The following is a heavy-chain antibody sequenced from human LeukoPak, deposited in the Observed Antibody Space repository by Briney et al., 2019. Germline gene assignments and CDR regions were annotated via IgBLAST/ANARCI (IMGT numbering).Heavy chain of an antibody. CDR1: GFTFSNYW. CDR2: INRDESAI. J-gene: IGHJ4*02. Sequence: GGSQRLSCAASGFTFSNYWMHWVRQAPGKGLEWVASINRDESAIFYLASVKGRFTISRDNARNLLFLQMNTLRAEDTAVYYCAKLLGDATTYDYWGQGALVTVSS. D-gene: IGHD1-1*01. CDR3: AKLLGDATTYDY. V-gene: IGHV3-7*01.